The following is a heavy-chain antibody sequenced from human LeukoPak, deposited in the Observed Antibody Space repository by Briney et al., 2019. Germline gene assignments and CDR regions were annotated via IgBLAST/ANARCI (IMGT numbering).Heavy chain of an antibody. Sequence: GSLRLSCTASGFTFSTYTMTWVRQAPGKGLEWIGYIYYSGSTNYNPSLKSRVTISVDTSKNQFSLKLSSVTAADTAVYYCARGRYSSGIYYFDYWGQGTLVTVSS. CDR1: GFTFSTYT. CDR2: IYYSGST. D-gene: IGHD6-19*01. J-gene: IGHJ4*02. CDR3: ARGRYSSGIYYFDY. V-gene: IGHV4-59*01.